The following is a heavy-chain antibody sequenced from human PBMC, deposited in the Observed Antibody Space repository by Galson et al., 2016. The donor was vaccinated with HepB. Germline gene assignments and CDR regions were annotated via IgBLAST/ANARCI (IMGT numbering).Heavy chain of an antibody. CDR2: INPRGGST. J-gene: IGHJ4*02. Sequence: SVKVCCKASGYSFPTYQIHWVRQAPGQGLEWMGIINPRGGSTTYPQKFQGRVTMTRDTSINTVYMEMRSLRSEDTAMYYCARDGGEVPQWGLDSWGQGTLVTVSS. V-gene: IGHV1-46*01. CDR1: GYSFPTYQ. D-gene: IGHD2-15*01. CDR3: ARDGGEVPQWGLDS.